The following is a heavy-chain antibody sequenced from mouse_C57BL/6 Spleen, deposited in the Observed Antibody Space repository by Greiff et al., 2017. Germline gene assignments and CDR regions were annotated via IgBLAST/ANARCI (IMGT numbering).Heavy chain of an antibody. CDR2: IYPGDGDT. Sequence: VQLQQSGAELVKPGASVKISCKASGYAFRSYWMNWVKQRPGKGLEWIGQIYPGDGDTNYNGKFKGKATLTADKSSSTAYMQLSSLTSEDSAVYFCARLPYDYGYAMDYWGQGTSVTVSS. CDR1: GYAFRSYW. CDR3: ARLPYDYGYAMDY. D-gene: IGHD2-4*01. J-gene: IGHJ4*01. V-gene: IGHV1-80*01.